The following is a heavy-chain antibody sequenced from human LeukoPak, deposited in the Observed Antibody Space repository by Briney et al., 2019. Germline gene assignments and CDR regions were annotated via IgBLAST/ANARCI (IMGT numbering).Heavy chain of an antibody. J-gene: IGHJ4*02. CDR2: ITPGGGT. D-gene: IGHD1-20*01. CDR1: GYTFSSYA. V-gene: IGHV1-2*02. Sequence: GASVKVSCKASGYTFSSYAMHWVRQAPGQGLEWMGWITPGGGTNYPQKFQGRVAITWDTSITTAYLDLSRLTSDDTAVYYCARHSLIGTTPFDYWGQGTLVTVSS. CDR3: ARHSLIGTTPFDY.